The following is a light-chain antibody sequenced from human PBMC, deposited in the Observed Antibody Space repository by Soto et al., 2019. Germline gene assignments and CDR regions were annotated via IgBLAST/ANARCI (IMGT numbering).Light chain of an antibody. Sequence: QSALTQPASVSGSPGQSITISCTGTSRDVGAYDYVSWYLQYPDKAPQLLIYYVDHRPSGVSSRFSGSKSGNTASLTISGLQAEDEGDYYWCSYADGSIYFFGTGTKLIVL. J-gene: IGLJ1*01. CDR2: YVD. V-gene: IGLV2-14*03. CDR3: CSYADGSIYF. CDR1: SRDVGAYDY.